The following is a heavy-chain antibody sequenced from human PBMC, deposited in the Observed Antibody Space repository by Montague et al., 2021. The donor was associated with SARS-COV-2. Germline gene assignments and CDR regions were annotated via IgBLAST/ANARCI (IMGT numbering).Heavy chain of an antibody. CDR3: AKVAVTKPPYYFDY. D-gene: IGHD6-19*01. CDR1: GFTFGDYA. J-gene: IGHJ4*02. CDR2: VSWNSGTI. Sequence: SLRLSCAASGFTFGDYAMHWVRQAPGKGLAWVSGVSWNSGTIGYADSVKGRFTISRDNAKNSLYLQMNSLRAEDTALYFCAKVAVTKPPYYFDYWGQGTLFTVSS. V-gene: IGHV3-9*01.